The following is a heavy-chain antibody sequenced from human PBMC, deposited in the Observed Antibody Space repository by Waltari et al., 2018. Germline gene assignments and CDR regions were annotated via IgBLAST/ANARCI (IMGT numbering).Heavy chain of an antibody. CDR3: SRCGIAVGGNGY. V-gene: IGHV1-69*08. CDR1: GGTFSSYA. J-gene: IGHJ4*02. D-gene: IGHD6-19*01. CDR2: SSPIFGTA. Sequence: QVQLVQSGAEVKKPGSSVKVSCKASGGTFSSYAISWVRQARGQGLEWMGRSSPIFGTANYAKKLQGRVTMTANKYTSTAYMEMSSLRSEETVVYYCSRCGIAVGGNGYWGQGTLVTVSS.